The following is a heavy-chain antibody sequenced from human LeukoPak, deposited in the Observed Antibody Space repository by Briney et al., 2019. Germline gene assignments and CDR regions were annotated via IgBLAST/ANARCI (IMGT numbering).Heavy chain of an antibody. CDR3: AKASMLYSSGYYSHFDY. CDR2: ISGSGGST. J-gene: IGHJ4*02. V-gene: IGHV3-23*01. D-gene: IGHD3-22*01. CDR1: GFTFSSYG. Sequence: GGSLRLSCAASGFTFSSYGMSWVRQAPGKGLEWVSAISGSGGSTYYADSVKGRFTISRDNSKNTLYLQMNSLRAEDTAVYYCAKASMLYSSGYYSHFDYWGQGTLVTVSS.